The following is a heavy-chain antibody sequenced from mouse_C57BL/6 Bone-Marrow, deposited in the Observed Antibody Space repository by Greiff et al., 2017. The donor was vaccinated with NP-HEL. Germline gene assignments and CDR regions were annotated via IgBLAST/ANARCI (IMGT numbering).Heavy chain of an antibody. CDR3: TRDFDGYYPYYYAMDY. V-gene: IGHV5-9-1*02. Sequence: EVKLEESGEGLVKPGGSLKLSCAASGFTFSSYAMSWVRQTPEKRLEWVAYISSGGDYIYYADTVKGRFTISRDNARNTLYLQMSSLKSEDTAMYYCTRDFDGYYPYYYAMDYWGQGTSVTVSS. CDR2: ISSGGDYI. CDR1: GFTFSSYA. J-gene: IGHJ4*01. D-gene: IGHD2-3*01.